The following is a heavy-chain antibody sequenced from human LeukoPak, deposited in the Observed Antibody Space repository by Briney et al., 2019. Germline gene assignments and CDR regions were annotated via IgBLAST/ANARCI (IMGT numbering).Heavy chain of an antibody. J-gene: IGHJ5*02. CDR1: GYTFTGYY. V-gene: IGHV1-2*02. CDR2: INPNSGGT. CDR3: ARDHIMFDKWFDP. D-gene: IGHD3-16*01. Sequence: PAASVKVSCKASGYTFTGYYMHWVRQAPGQGLEWMGWINPNSGGTDYAQKFQGRVTMTRDTSINTAYMELSRLTSDDTAVYYCARDHIMFDKWFDPWGQGTLVTVSS.